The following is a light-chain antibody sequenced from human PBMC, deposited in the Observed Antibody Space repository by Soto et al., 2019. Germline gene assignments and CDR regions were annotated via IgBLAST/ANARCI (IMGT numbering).Light chain of an antibody. J-gene: IGKJ1*01. Sequence: EIVLPQSPATLSLSPGERATLSCRASQSVSSYLAWYQQKPGQAPRLLIYDASNRATGIPARFSGSGSGTDFALTIRSLEPEDLAVYYCQQRSNWPLWTFGQGTKVELK. CDR2: DAS. V-gene: IGKV3-11*01. CDR3: QQRSNWPLWT. CDR1: QSVSSY.